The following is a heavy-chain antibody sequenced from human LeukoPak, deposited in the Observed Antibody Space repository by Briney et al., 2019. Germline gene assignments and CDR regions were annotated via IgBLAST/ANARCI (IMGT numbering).Heavy chain of an antibody. CDR1: GFTFSSYA. J-gene: IGHJ6*03. CDR3: AKDGDDCGDYVDYYYYYYMDV. CDR2: ISGSGGST. V-gene: IGHV3-23*01. D-gene: IGHD4-17*01. Sequence: GGSLRLSCAASGFTFSSYAMSWVRQAPGKGLEWVSAISGSGGSTYYADSVKGRFTISRDNSKNTLYLQMNSLRAEDTAVYYCAKDGDDCGDYVDYYYYYYMDVWGKGTTVTVSS.